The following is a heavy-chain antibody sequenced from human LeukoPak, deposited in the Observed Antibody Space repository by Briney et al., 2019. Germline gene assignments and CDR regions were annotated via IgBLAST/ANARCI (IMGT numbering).Heavy chain of an antibody. CDR2: IIPIFGTA. CDR3: ARRKFLGWFDP. D-gene: IGHD7-27*01. V-gene: IGHV1-69*05. CDR1: GGTFSSYA. J-gene: IGHJ5*02. Sequence: ASVKVSCKASGGTFSSYAISWVRQAPGQGLEWMGRIIPIFGTANYAQKFQGRVTISRNTSISTAYMGLSSLRSDDTAIYYCARRKFLGWFDPWGQGTLVTVSS.